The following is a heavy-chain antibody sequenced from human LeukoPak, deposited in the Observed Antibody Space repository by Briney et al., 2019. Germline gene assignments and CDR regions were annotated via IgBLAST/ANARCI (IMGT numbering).Heavy chain of an antibody. CDR1: GFTVSSNY. CDR2: IYSGGST. D-gene: IGHD6-13*01. V-gene: IGHV3-53*01. J-gene: IGHJ6*02. Sequence: GGSLRLSCAASGFTVSSNYMSWVHQAPGKGLEWVSVIYSGGSTYYADSVKGRFTISRDNSKNTLYLQMNSLRAEDTAVYYCARDIRYSSSSALYYYYGMDVWGQGTTVTVSS. CDR3: ARDIRYSSSSALYYYYGMDV.